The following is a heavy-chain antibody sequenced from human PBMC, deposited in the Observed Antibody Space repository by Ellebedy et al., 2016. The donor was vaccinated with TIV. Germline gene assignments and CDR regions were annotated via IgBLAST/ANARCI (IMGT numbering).Heavy chain of an antibody. V-gene: IGHV3-48*01. D-gene: IGHD2-2*03. J-gene: IGHJ4*02. CDR3: ARDAMIWIFDS. Sequence: PGGSLRLSCAASGFTFNSYSMNWVRQAPGKGLEWISYISKSDTTYYADSVRGRFTISRDNAKKSVYLQMNSLRVEDTAVYYCARDAMIWIFDSWGQGTLVTVSS. CDR2: ISKSDTT. CDR1: GFTFNSYS.